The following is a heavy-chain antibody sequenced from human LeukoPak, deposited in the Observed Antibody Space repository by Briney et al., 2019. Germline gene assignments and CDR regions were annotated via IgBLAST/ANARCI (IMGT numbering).Heavy chain of an antibody. CDR1: GGSVSSYY. D-gene: IGHD2-21*02. J-gene: IGHJ4*02. Sequence: SETLSLTCTVSGGSVSSYYWSWIRQPPGKGLEWVGYIYYSGSTNYNPSLKSRGTISVDTSKNQFSQKLSSVTAADTAVYYCARHPNGAYCGADCYRFDYWGQGTLVTVSS. CDR2: IYYSGST. V-gene: IGHV4-59*08. CDR3: ARHPNGAYCGADCYRFDY.